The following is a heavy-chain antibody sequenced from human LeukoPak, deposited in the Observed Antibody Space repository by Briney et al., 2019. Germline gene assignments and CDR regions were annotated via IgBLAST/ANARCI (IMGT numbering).Heavy chain of an antibody. J-gene: IGHJ5*02. D-gene: IGHD3-22*01. Sequence: GGSLRLSCAASGFTFSSYGMSWVRQAPGKGLEWVSAISGSGGSTYYADSVKGRFTISRDNSKNTLYLQMNSLRAEDTALYYCAKDITMIVVDNRFDPWGQGALVTVSS. CDR3: AKDITMIVVDNRFDP. CDR1: GFTFSSYG. CDR2: ISGSGGST. V-gene: IGHV3-23*01.